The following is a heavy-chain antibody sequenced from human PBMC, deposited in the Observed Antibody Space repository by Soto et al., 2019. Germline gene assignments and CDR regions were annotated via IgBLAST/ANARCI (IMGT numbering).Heavy chain of an antibody. J-gene: IGHJ4*02. V-gene: IGHV3-20*01. CDR1: GITFDAYG. CDR2: IDWDGERT. D-gene: IGHD1-1*01. Sequence: EVQLVESGGSVVRPGGSLRLSCAVSGITFDAYGMNWVRQVPGKGLEWVSSIDWDGERTEYADSVKGRFTVSRDNAENSLYVEMNRLRPEDTALYHCAKWTVVDNSWSYYFDYWGKGTLVTVSS. CDR3: AKWTVVDNSWSYYFDY.